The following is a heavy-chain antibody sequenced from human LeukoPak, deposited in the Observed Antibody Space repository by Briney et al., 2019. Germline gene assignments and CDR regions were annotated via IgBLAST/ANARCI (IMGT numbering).Heavy chain of an antibody. D-gene: IGHD3-9*01. V-gene: IGHV3-64*01. CDR2: ISGNGGST. CDR3: ARAGVVRYVAWLINYYMDV. CDR1: GFTFTNHA. J-gene: IGHJ6*03. Sequence: GSLRLSCAASGFTFTNHAMQWVRQAPGKGLEYVSAISGNGGSTYYANSVKGRFTISRDNSKNTVYLQMGSLRPEDMAVYYCARAGVVRYVAWLINYYMDVWGKGTTVTVSS.